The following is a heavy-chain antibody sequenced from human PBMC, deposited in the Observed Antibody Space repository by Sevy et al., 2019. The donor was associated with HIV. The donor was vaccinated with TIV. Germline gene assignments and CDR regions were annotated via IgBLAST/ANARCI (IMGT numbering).Heavy chain of an antibody. Sequence: ETQSLTCSVTGGSIRRGDYFWGWIRQSPGKGLEWIGSITDSGSTYYNPSLKSRVTMSVDTSKNQFSLKLSSVTAADTAVHYCARLRGGYGNGWFYYYMDVWGKGTTVTVSS. V-gene: IGHV4-39*01. CDR2: ITDSGST. CDR3: ARLRGGYGNGWFYYYMDV. CDR1: GGSIRRGDYF. D-gene: IGHD3-10*01. J-gene: IGHJ6*03.